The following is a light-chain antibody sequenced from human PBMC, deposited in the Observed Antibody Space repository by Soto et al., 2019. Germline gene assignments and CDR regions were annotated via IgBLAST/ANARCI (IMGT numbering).Light chain of an antibody. CDR1: QSISTF. J-gene: IGKJ1*01. Sequence: DIQMTQPPSFLSASVGDRVSVTCRASQSISTFLNWYQQRPGEAPKLLIYAASSLQSGVPSRFSGSGSGADFTLTIGSLQPEDFATYYCQQSYTTPRTFGQGTKVEVK. V-gene: IGKV1-39*01. CDR3: QQSYTTPRT. CDR2: AAS.